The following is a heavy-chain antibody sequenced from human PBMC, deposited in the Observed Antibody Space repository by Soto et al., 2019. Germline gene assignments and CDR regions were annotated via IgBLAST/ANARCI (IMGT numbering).Heavy chain of an antibody. J-gene: IGHJ4*02. Sequence: PSETLSLTCTVSGGSISSSSYYWGWIRQPPGKGLEWIGSIYYSGSTYYNPSLKSRVTISVDTSKNQFSLKLSSVTAADTAVYYCARVDRTSGGDWGQGTLVTVSS. CDR3: ARVDRTSGGD. CDR2: IYYSGST. D-gene: IGHD3-10*01. V-gene: IGHV4-39*01. CDR1: GGSISSSSYY.